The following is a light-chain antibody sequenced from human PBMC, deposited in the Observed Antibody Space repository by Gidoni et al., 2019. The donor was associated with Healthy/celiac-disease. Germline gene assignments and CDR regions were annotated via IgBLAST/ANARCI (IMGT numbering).Light chain of an antibody. J-gene: IGKJ4*01. CDR3: QQRSNWPT. V-gene: IGKV3-11*01. CDR2: DAS. Sequence: EIVLTQSPATLSLSPGERATLPCRASQSVSSYLAWYQQKPGQAPRLLIYDASNRATGIPARFSGSGSVTDFTLTISSLEPEDFAVYYCQQRSNWPTFXGXTKVEIK. CDR1: QSVSSY.